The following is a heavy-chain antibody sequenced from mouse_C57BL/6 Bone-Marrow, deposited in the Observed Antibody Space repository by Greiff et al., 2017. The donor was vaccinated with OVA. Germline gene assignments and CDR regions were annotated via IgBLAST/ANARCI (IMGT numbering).Heavy chain of an antibody. V-gene: IGHV5-12*01. D-gene: IGHD1-1*01. J-gene: IGHJ1*03. CDR3: ARRGLYYGSSYVGYFDV. CDR1: GFTFSDYY. Sequence: EVQLVESGGGLVQPGGSLKLSCAASGFTFSDYYMYWVRQTPEKRLEWVAYISNGGGSTYYPDTVKGRFTISRDNAKNTLYLQMSRLKSEDTAMYYCARRGLYYGSSYVGYFDVWGTGTTVTVSS. CDR2: ISNGGGST.